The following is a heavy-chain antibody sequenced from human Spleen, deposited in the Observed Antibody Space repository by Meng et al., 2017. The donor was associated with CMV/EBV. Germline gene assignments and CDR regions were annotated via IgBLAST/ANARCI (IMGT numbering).Heavy chain of an antibody. J-gene: IGHJ6*02. Sequence: GESLKISCAASGFTLRRNGMHWVRQAPGKGLEWVAFIRYDDSNEYYADSVRGRFTISRDNSKNTLYLQMNSLRAEDTAVYYCAKGEGRDYYYGMDVWGQGTTVTVSS. CDR3: AKGEGRDYYYGMDV. V-gene: IGHV3-30*02. CDR2: IRYDDSNE. CDR1: GFTLRRNG.